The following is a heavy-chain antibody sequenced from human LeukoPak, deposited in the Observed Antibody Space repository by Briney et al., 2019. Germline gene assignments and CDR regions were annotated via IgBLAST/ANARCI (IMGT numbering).Heavy chain of an antibody. CDR2: IYHSGST. CDR3: ARRASGIAAAGTLDSWFDP. J-gene: IGHJ5*02. CDR1: GYSISSGYY. D-gene: IGHD6-13*01. Sequence: SETLSLTCTVSGYSISSGYYWGWIRQPPGKGLEWIWSIYHSGSTYYNPSLKSRVTISVDTSKNQFSLKLNSVTAADTAVYYCARRASGIAAAGTLDSWFDPWGQGTLVTVSS. V-gene: IGHV4-38-2*02.